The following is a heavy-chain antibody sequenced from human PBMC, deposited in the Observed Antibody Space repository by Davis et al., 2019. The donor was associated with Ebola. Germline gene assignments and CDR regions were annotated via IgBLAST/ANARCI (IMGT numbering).Heavy chain of an antibody. CDR3: AREALIHGMDV. CDR2: IIPILGIA. D-gene: IGHD3-22*01. CDR1: GGTFSSYA. J-gene: IGHJ6*02. Sequence: AASVKVSCKASGGTFSSYAISWVRQAPGQGLEWMGRIIPILGIANYAQKFQGRVTITADESTSTAYMELSSLRSEDTAVYYCAREALIHGMDVWGQGTTVTVSS. V-gene: IGHV1-69*04.